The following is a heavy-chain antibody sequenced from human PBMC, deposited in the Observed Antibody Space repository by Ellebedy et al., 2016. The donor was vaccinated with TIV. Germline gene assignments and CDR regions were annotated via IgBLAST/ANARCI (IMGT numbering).Heavy chain of an antibody. J-gene: IGHJ5*02. CDR2: INSDGSAT. Sequence: GESLKISCAASRFTFSNYWMHWVRQAPGKGLVWVSRINSDGSATNHADSVKGRFTISRDNAKNTLYLQMNSLRDDDTAIYYCVRDPYSYGPWGQGTLVTVSS. CDR1: RFTFSNYW. CDR3: VRDPYSYGP. D-gene: IGHD1-26*01. V-gene: IGHV3-74*01.